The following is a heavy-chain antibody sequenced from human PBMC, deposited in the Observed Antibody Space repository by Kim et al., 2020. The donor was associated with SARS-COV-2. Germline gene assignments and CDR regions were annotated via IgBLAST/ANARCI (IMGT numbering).Heavy chain of an antibody. CDR3: ARGYCSGGSCYRRYYMDV. V-gene: IGHV1-69*13. Sequence: SVKVSCKASGGTFSSYAISWVRQAPGQGLEWMGGIIPIFGTANYAQKFQGRVTITADESTSTAYMELSSLRSEDTAVYYCARGYCSGGSCYRRYYMDVWGKGTTVTVSS. D-gene: IGHD2-15*01. CDR1: GGTFSSYA. J-gene: IGHJ6*03. CDR2: IIPIFGTA.